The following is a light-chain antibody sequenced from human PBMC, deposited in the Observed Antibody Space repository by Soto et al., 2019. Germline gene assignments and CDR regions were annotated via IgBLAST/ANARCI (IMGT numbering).Light chain of an antibody. Sequence: QSALTQPPSASGSPGQSVTISCTGTSSDVGGYNYVSWYQQHPGKAPKLIIYEVIKRPSGVPDRFSGSKSGNTASLTVSGLQAEDEGDYYCTSCTGSENSDVFGSGTKLTVL. J-gene: IGLJ1*01. V-gene: IGLV2-8*01. CDR1: SSDVGGYNY. CDR3: TSCTGSENSDV. CDR2: EVI.